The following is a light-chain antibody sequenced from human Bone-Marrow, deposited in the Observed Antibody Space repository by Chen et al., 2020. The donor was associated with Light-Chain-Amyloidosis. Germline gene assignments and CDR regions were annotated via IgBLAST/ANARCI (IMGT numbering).Light chain of an antibody. CDR1: NIGSTS. CDR3: QVWDRSSDRPV. CDR2: DDS. V-gene: IGLV3-21*02. Sequence: SYVLTQPSSVSVAPGQTATIACGGNNIGSTSVHWYQQTPGQAPLLVVYDDSDRPSGIPGRLSGSNSGNTATLTISRVDAGDEADYCCQVWDRSSDRPVFGGGTKLTVL. J-gene: IGLJ3*02.